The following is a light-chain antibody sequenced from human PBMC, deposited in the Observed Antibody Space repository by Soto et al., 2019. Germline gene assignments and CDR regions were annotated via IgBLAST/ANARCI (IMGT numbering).Light chain of an antibody. CDR2: EVS. CDR1: ISDVGSYNL. Sequence: ALTHCASGSGSPGQSITISCTGTISDVGSYNLVSWYQQHPGKAPKLMIYEVSKRPSGVSNRFSGSKSGNMASLTISGLQAEDEADYYCCSYAGSSTYVFGTGTKVTVL. J-gene: IGLJ1*01. V-gene: IGLV2-23*02. CDR3: CSYAGSSTYV.